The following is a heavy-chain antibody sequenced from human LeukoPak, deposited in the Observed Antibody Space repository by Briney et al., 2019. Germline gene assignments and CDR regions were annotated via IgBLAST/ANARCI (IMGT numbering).Heavy chain of an antibody. Sequence: ASVKVSCKASGGTFSTSAISWVRQAPGQGLEWMGKIIPIVDVTKYAQKFQGRVTMTADKSTNIAYMEMRSLRSEDTAVYYCARDLAAGTGGWFDPWGQGTLVIVAS. J-gene: IGHJ5*02. V-gene: IGHV1-69*04. CDR1: GGTFSTSA. D-gene: IGHD1-1*01. CDR2: IIPIVDVT. CDR3: ARDLAAGTGGWFDP.